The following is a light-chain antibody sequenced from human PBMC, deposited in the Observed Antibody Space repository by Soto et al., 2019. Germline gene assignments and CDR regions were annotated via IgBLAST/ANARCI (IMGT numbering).Light chain of an antibody. Sequence: DIQMPQSPSTLSASLGDRVTITCRASQTISTWLAWYQQKPGKAPNLLIYKASSLESGVPPRFSGSGSWTEFTLTISSLQPDDFATYYCQQYHSYSWTFGQGTKVDIK. CDR2: KAS. J-gene: IGKJ1*01. CDR1: QTISTW. V-gene: IGKV1-5*03. CDR3: QQYHSYSWT.